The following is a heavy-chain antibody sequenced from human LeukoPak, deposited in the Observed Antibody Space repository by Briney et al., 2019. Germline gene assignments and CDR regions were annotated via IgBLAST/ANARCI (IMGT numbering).Heavy chain of an antibody. CDR1: GFTFSSYA. Sequence: NPGGSLRLSCAASGFTFSSYAMHWVRQAPGQRLEWMGWINAGNGNTKYSQKFQGRVTITRDTSASTAYMELSSLRSEDTAVYYCARAYNWNLYYYYYGMDVWGQGTTVTVSS. D-gene: IGHD1-20*01. V-gene: IGHV1-3*01. J-gene: IGHJ6*02. CDR3: ARAYNWNLYYYYYGMDV. CDR2: INAGNGNT.